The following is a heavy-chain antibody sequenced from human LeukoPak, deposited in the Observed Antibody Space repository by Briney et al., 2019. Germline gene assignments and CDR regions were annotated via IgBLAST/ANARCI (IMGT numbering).Heavy chain of an antibody. V-gene: IGHV1-46*01. Sequence: GASVKVSCKASGYTFISYYMHWVRQATGQGLEWMGIINPSGGSTSYAQKFQGRVTMTRDTSTSTVYMELSSLRSEDTAVYYCARGPRIVGATGPGVYWGQGTLVTVSS. J-gene: IGHJ4*02. D-gene: IGHD1-26*01. CDR2: INPSGGST. CDR1: GYTFISYY. CDR3: ARGPRIVGATGPGVY.